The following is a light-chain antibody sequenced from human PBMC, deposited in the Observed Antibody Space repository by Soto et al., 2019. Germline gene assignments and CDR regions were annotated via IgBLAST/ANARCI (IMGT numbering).Light chain of an antibody. V-gene: IGKV3-20*01. CDR1: QSVTSYY. CDR2: GAF. Sequence: EIVLTQSPGTLSLSPGDGATLSCRASQSVTSYYLAWYQQKAGQAPRLLIYGAFNRATGIPDRFSCSESGTDFTLTISRLEPEDFAVYYCQQYGSSPWTFGQGTKVDIK. CDR3: QQYGSSPWT. J-gene: IGKJ1*01.